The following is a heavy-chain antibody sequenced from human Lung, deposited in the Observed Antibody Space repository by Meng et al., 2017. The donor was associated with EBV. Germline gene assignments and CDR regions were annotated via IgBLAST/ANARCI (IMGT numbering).Heavy chain of an antibody. Sequence: QGQRQQSGPGLVXXXXXPPLPLXXXGDSVSSNSAAWNWIRQSPSRGLEWLGRTYYRSKWYNDYAVSVISRITVNPDTSKNQFSLQLNSVTPEDTAVYYCARGTFSSGWYETFDYWGQGTLVTVSS. D-gene: IGHD6-19*01. CDR3: ARGTFSSGWYETFDY. J-gene: IGHJ4*02. CDR2: TYYRSKWYN. CDR1: GDSVSSNSAA. V-gene: IGHV6-1*01.